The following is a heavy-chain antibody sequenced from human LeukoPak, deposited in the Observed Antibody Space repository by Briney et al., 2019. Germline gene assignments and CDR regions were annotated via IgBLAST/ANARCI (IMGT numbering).Heavy chain of an antibody. Sequence: GGSLRLSCAASGFTFSSYGMSWVRQAPGKGLEWVSAISGSGGSTYYADSVKGRFTISRDNSKNTLYLQMNSLRAEDTALYYCATGYCGGGNCYANWFDPWGQGALVTVSS. CDR2: ISGSGGST. CDR3: ATGYCGGGNCYANWFDP. D-gene: IGHD2-15*01. V-gene: IGHV3-23*01. J-gene: IGHJ5*02. CDR1: GFTFSSYG.